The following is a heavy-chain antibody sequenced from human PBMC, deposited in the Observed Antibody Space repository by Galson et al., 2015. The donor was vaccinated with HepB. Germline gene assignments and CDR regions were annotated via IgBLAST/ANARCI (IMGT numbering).Heavy chain of an antibody. CDR3: ANTPSSMVRGVIIPNYYYYMDV. D-gene: IGHD3-10*01. J-gene: IGHJ6*03. CDR1: GFNFSSHA. Sequence: SLRLACAASGFNFSSHAMLWARQAQGKGLEWVSAISGSGGSTYYADSVKGRFTISRDNSKNTLYLQMNSLRADDTAVYYCANTPSSMVRGVIIPNYYYYMDVWGKGTTVTVSS. V-gene: IGHV3-23*01. CDR2: ISGSGGST.